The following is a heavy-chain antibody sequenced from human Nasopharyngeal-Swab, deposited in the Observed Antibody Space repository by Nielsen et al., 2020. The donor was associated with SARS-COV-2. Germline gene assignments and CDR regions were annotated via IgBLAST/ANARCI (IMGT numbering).Heavy chain of an antibody. CDR3: ARAHIVVVPADKMRAPGAFDI. Sequence: ASVKVSCKASGYTFTSYDINWVRQATGQGLEWMGWKNPNSGNTGYAQKFQGRVTITADESTSTDYMELSSLRSEDTAVYYCARAHIVVVPADKMRAPGAFDIWGQGTMVTVSS. CDR2: KNPNSGNT. CDR1: GYTFTSYD. V-gene: IGHV1-8*01. D-gene: IGHD2-2*01. J-gene: IGHJ3*02.